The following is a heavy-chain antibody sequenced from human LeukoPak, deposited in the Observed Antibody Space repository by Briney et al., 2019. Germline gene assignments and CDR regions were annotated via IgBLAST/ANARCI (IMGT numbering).Heavy chain of an antibody. J-gene: IGHJ4*02. Sequence: PSETLSLTCTVSGYSISSNYYWGWIRQPPGKGLEWIGSTYHSGSTYYNPSLKSRVTISVDTSKNQFSLKLRSVTAADTAVYYCARHVNSNGSPSDYWGQGTLVTVSS. CDR2: TYHSGST. V-gene: IGHV4-38-2*02. CDR1: GYSISSNYY. D-gene: IGHD1-26*01. CDR3: ARHVNSNGSPSDY.